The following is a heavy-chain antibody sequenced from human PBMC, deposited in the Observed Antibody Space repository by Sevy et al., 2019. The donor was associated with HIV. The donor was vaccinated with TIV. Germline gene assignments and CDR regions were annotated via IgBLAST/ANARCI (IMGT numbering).Heavy chain of an antibody. CDR3: ARPKGDVRYCSTVSCYDFDY. V-gene: IGHV1-2*02. D-gene: IGHD2-8*01. CDR1: GFSMFGNF. J-gene: IGHJ4*02. Sequence: ASVKVSCKASGFSMFGNFLHWVRQAPGQGLEWMGWINPNSGAIDYAQQFRGRFTMSRDTSITTASMELSRLTSDDTAMYYCARPKGDVRYCSTVSCYDFDYWGQGTLVTVSS. CDR2: INPNSGAI.